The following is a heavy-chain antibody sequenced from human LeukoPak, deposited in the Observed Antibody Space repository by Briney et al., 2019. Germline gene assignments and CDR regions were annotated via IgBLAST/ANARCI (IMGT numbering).Heavy chain of an antibody. CDR2: IWYDGSNK. V-gene: IGHV3-30*02. J-gene: IGHJ4*02. Sequence: PGGSLRLSCAASGFTFSSYGMHWVRQAPGKGLEWVAFIWYDGSNKYYADSVKGRFTISRDNSKNTLYLQMNSLRAEDTAVYYCAKDQSYYDSSGYFLDYWGQGTLVTVSS. CDR1: GFTFSSYG. D-gene: IGHD3-22*01. CDR3: AKDQSYYDSSGYFLDY.